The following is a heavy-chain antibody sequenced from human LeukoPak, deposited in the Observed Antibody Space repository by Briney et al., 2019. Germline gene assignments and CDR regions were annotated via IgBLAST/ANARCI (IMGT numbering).Heavy chain of an antibody. Sequence: SVKVSCKASGGTFSSYAISWVRQAPGQGLEWMGRFIPMFGTANYAQKFQGRVTITTDESTSTAYMELSSLRSEDTAVHYCASCSTTSCYFAFDMWGQGTMVTVSS. CDR3: ASCSTTSCYFAFDM. J-gene: IGHJ3*02. CDR2: FIPMFGTA. V-gene: IGHV1-69*05. D-gene: IGHD2-2*01. CDR1: GGTFSSYA.